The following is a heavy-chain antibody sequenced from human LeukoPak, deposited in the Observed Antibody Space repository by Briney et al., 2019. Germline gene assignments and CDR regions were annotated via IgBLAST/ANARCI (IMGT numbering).Heavy chain of an antibody. Sequence: SETLSLTCTVSGGSISSSSYYWGWIRQAPGKWLEWIGSINHSGSTYYNPSLKSRVTISVDTSKNQFSLKLSSVTAADTAVYYCASPHARYDFWRAFDYWGQGTLVTVSS. CDR1: GGSISSSSYY. CDR3: ASPHARYDFWRAFDY. J-gene: IGHJ4*02. CDR2: INHSGST. V-gene: IGHV4-39*01. D-gene: IGHD3-3*01.